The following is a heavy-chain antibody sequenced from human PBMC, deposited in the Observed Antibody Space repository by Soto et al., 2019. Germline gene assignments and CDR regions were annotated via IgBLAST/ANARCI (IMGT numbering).Heavy chain of an antibody. J-gene: IGHJ4*02. D-gene: IGHD2-2*01. CDR3: AKDSCSSTSCSVNLDY. V-gene: IGHV3-23*01. Sequence: YYADSVKGRFTISRDNSKNTLYLQMNSLRAEDTAVYYCAKDSCSSTSCSVNLDYWGQGTLVTVSS.